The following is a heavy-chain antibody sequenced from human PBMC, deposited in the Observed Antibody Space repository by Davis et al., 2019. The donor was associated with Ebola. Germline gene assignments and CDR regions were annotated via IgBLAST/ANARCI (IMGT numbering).Heavy chain of an antibody. J-gene: IGHJ6*02. CDR1: GFTFSSYS. V-gene: IGHV4-34*01. CDR2: INHSGST. CDR3: ARLEYYYDSSGYYYPYYYYGMDV. Sequence: GSLRLSCAASGFTFSSYSMNWVRQAPGKGLEWIGEINHSGSTNYNPSLKSRVTISVDTSKNQFSLKLSSVTAADTAVYYCARLEYYYDSSGYYYPYYYYGMDVWGQGTTVTVSS. D-gene: IGHD3-22*01.